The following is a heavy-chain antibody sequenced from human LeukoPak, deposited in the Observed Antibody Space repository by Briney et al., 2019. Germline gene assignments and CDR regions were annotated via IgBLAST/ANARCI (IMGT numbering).Heavy chain of an antibody. CDR3: AKENRIVGATGLAS. Sequence: GGSLRLSCNASGFAFSGYAMSWVRQAPGKGLEWVSAISGSGGSTYYADSVKGRFTISRDNSKNTLYLQMNSLRAEDTAVYYCAKENRIVGATGLASWGQGTLVTVSS. CDR2: ISGSGGST. J-gene: IGHJ5*02. D-gene: IGHD1-26*01. V-gene: IGHV3-23*01. CDR1: GFAFSGYA.